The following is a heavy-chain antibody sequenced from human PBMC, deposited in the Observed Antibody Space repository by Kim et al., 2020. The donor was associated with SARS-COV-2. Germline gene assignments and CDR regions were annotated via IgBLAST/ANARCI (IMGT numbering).Heavy chain of an antibody. CDR3: ARGAAAGPDHDAFDI. CDR2: INPSGGST. V-gene: IGHV1-46*01. J-gene: IGHJ3*02. Sequence: ASVKVSCKASGYTFTSYYMHWVRQAPGQGLEWMGIINPSGGSTSYAQKFQGRVTMTRDTSTSTVYMELSSLRSEDTAVYYCARGAAAGPDHDAFDIWGQGTMVTVSS. D-gene: IGHD6-13*01. CDR1: GYTFTSYY.